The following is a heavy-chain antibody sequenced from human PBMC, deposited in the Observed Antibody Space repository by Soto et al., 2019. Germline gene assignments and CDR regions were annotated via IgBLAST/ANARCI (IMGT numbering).Heavy chain of an antibody. CDR2: ISAYDGNT. V-gene: IGHV1-18*04. CDR1: GYTSTSYG. D-gene: IGHD6-19*01. CDR3: ARDTGCSSGSPQGYYYYGTDV. Sequence: ASVKVSCKASGYTSTSYGISWVRQAPGQGLEWMGWISAYDGNTNYAQKLQGRVTMTTDTSTSTAYMELRSLRSDDTAVYYCARDTGCSSGSPQGYYYYGTDVWGQGTTVTVSS. J-gene: IGHJ6*02.